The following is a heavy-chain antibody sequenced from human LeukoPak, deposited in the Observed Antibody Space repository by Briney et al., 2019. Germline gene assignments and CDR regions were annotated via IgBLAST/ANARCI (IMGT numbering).Heavy chain of an antibody. Sequence: ASVKVSCKASGYTFTSYGISWVRQAPGQGLEWMGWISAYNGNTNYAQKLQGRVIMTTDTSTSTAYMELRSLRSDDTAVYYCARDSPYYDILTGYYIGDYWGQGTLVTASS. V-gene: IGHV1-18*04. J-gene: IGHJ4*02. CDR3: ARDSPYYDILTGYYIGDY. CDR1: GYTFTSYG. D-gene: IGHD3-9*01. CDR2: ISAYNGNT.